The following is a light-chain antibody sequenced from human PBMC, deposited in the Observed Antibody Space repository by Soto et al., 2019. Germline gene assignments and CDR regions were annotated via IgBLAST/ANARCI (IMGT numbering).Light chain of an antibody. Sequence: QAVLTQPASVSGSPGQSVTISCTGTSSDVGGYNYVSWYQYHPGKAPKLMIYEVSNRPSGVSNRFSGSKSGNTASLTISGLQTEDEADYYCSSYSTITSLDVFGTGTKVTVL. CDR2: EVS. CDR3: SSYSTITSLDV. CDR1: SSDVGGYNY. V-gene: IGLV2-14*01. J-gene: IGLJ1*01.